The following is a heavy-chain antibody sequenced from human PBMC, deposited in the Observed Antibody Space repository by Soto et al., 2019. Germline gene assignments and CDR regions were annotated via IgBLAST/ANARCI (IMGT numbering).Heavy chain of an antibody. CDR1: GFTFSSYS. CDR3: ARDSSYDFWSGWQGEIYYYYMDV. D-gene: IGHD3-3*01. J-gene: IGHJ6*03. Sequence: GGSLRLSCAASGFTFSSYSMNWVRQAPGKGLEWVSSISSSSSYIYYADSVKGRFTISRDNAKNSLYLQMNSLRAEDTAVYYCARDSSYDFWSGWQGEIYYYYMDVWGKGTTVTVSS. CDR2: ISSSSSYI. V-gene: IGHV3-21*01.